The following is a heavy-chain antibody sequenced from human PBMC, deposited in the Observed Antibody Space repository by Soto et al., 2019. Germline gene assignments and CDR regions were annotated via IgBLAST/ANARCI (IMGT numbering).Heavy chain of an antibody. CDR2: IYKSATT. CDR3: ARGRYCLTGRCFPNWFDS. V-gene: IGHV4-30-4*01. J-gene: IGHJ5*01. Sequence: SETLSLTCSVSGDSISNLDYFWAWIRQPPGQALEYIGYIYKSATTYYNPSFESRVAISVDTSKSQFSLNVTSVTAADTAVYFCARGRYCLTGRCFPNWFDSWGQGILVTVSS. D-gene: IGHD7-27*01. CDR1: GDSISNLDYF.